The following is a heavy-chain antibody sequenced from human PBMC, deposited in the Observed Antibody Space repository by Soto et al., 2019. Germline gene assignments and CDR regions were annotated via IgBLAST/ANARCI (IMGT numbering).Heavy chain of an antibody. J-gene: IGHJ6*02. CDR1: GYTFTRYA. V-gene: IGHV1-3*01. Sequence: ASVKVSCKASGYTFTRYAMHWVRQAPGQRREGMGWINAGNGNTKYSQKFQGRVTLTRDTSGSTAYQELSRMRAADTAVNYCARLGGSARNYYYYYGMDVWGQGTTVTVSS. CDR3: ARLGGSARNYYYYYGMDV. CDR2: INAGNGNT. D-gene: IGHD6-6*01.